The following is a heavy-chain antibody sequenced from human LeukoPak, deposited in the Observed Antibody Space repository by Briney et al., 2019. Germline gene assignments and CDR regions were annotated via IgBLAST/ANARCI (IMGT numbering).Heavy chain of an antibody. Sequence: GGSLRLSCAASGFTFSSYAMSWVRQAPGKGLEWVSAISGSGGSTYYADSVKGRFTISRDNSKNTLDLQMNSLRAEDTAVYYCAKTKEARPAAMRTTRLNWFDPWGQGTLVTVSS. CDR3: AKTKEARPAAMRTTRLNWFDP. CDR1: GFTFSSYA. V-gene: IGHV3-23*01. J-gene: IGHJ5*02. D-gene: IGHD2-2*01. CDR2: ISGSGGST.